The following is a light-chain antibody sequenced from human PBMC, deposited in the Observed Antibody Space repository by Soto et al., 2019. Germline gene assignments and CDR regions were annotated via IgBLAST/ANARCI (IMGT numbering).Light chain of an antibody. V-gene: IGKV1-27*01. CDR2: AAS. CDR1: QGISNY. Sequence: DIQITQSPSCVSSSVGDRVTMTVRASQGISNYLAWYQQKPGKVPKLLIYAASTLQSGVPSRFSGSGSGTAFTPTIRSLQPEDVATYYCQKYNSAPLTFGGGTKVDIK. CDR3: QKYNSAPLT. J-gene: IGKJ4*01.